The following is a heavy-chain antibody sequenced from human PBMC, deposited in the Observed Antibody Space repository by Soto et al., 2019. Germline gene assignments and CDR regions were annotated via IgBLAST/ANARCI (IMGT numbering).Heavy chain of an antibody. J-gene: IGHJ4*02. D-gene: IGHD4-17*01. CDR3: ARTLYGDNVDY. CDR1: GYTFTSYD. Sequence: QVQLVQSGAEVKKPGASVKVSCKASGYTFTSYDINWVRQATGQGLEWMGWMNPNSGNTGYAQKYQGRVTMTRNTSTGAAYMELSGLRSEDTAVYYGARTLYGDNVDYWGQGPLVTVAS. V-gene: IGHV1-8*01. CDR2: MNPNSGNT.